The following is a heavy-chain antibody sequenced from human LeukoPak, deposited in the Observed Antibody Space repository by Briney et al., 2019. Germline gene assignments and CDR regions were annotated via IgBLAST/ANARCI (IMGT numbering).Heavy chain of an antibody. V-gene: IGHV3-30*18. CDR1: GLTFSSYG. Sequence: GGSLRLSCAASGLTFSSYGMHWVRQAPGKGLEWVAVISYDGSNKYYADSVKGRFTISRDNSKNTLYLQMNSLRAEDTAVYYCAKDRRGYCSSTSCYAPLGYWGQGTLVTVSS. D-gene: IGHD2-2*01. CDR3: AKDRRGYCSSTSCYAPLGY. J-gene: IGHJ4*02. CDR2: ISYDGSNK.